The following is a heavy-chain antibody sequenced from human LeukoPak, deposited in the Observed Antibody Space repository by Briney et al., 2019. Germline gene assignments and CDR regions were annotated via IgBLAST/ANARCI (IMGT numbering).Heavy chain of an antibody. CDR2: ISGSGGST. D-gene: IGHD4-11*01. CDR1: GFTFSSYA. V-gene: IGHV3-23*01. Sequence: GGSLRLSCAASGFTFSSYAMSWVRQAPGKGLEWVSAISGSGGSTYYADSVKGRFTISRDNSKNTLYLQMNSLRAEDTAVYYCAKGTVMSSYYYYGMDVWGQGTTVTVSS. CDR3: AKGTVMSSYYYYGMDV. J-gene: IGHJ6*02.